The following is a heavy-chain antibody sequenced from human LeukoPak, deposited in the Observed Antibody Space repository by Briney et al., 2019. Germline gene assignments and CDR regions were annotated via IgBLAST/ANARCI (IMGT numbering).Heavy chain of an antibody. CDR1: GFTFSSYN. CDR3: ARDDFIAAAGHDY. D-gene: IGHD6-13*01. Sequence: GGSLRLSCAASGFTFSSYNMNWVRQAPGKGLEWVSSISSTSSYIYYADSVKGRFTISRDNVKNSLYLQMNSLRAGDTAVYYCARDDFIAAAGHDYWGQGTLVTVSS. J-gene: IGHJ4*02. CDR2: ISSTSSYI. V-gene: IGHV3-21*01.